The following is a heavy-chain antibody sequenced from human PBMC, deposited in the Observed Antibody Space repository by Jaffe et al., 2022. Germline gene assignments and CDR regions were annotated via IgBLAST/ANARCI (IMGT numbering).Heavy chain of an antibody. V-gene: IGHV4-34*01. J-gene: IGHJ4*02. Sequence: QVQLQQWGAGLLKPSETLSLTCAVYGGSFSGYYWSWIRQPPGKGLEWIGEINHSGSTNYNPSLKSRVTISVDTSKNQFSLKLSSVTAADTAVYYCAAYYDYIWGSYRHSYFDYWGQGTLVTVSS. CDR3: AAYYDYIWGSYRHSYFDY. D-gene: IGHD3-16*02. CDR1: GGSFSGYY. CDR2: INHSGST.